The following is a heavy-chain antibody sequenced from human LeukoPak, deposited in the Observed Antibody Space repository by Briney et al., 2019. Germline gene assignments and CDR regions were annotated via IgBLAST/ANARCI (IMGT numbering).Heavy chain of an antibody. CDR3: AGRWAAVVGTWAFDY. J-gene: IGHJ4*02. Sequence: SGGSLRLSCAASGFTFSSYSMNWVRQAPGKGLEWVSSISSSSSYIYYADSVKGRFTISRDNAKNSLYLQMNSLRAEDTAVYYCAGRWAAVVGTWAFDYWGQGTLVTVSS. V-gene: IGHV3-21*01. CDR1: GFTFSSYS. CDR2: ISSSSSYI. D-gene: IGHD6-19*01.